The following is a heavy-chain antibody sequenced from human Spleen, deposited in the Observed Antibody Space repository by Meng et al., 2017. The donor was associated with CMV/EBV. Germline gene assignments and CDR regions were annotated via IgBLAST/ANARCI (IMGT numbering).Heavy chain of an antibody. D-gene: IGHD3-10*01. CDR3: ARGAYGSGVYYKQVVLDP. Sequence: LRLSCAVYGGSFSGYYWSWIRQPPGKGLEWIGEINHSGGTNYNPSLKSRVTISVDTSKNQFSLKLSSVTAADTAMYYCARGAYGSGVYYKQVVLDPWGQGTLVTVSS. CDR2: INHSGGT. CDR1: GGSFSGYY. J-gene: IGHJ5*02. V-gene: IGHV4-34*09.